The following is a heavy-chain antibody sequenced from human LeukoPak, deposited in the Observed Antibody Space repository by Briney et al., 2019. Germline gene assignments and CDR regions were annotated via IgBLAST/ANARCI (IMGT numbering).Heavy chain of an antibody. Sequence: QPGGSLRLSCAASGFTFGDHYMDWVRQAPGKGLVWVSRVNSVGSSTSYADSVKGRFTISRDNAKNTLYLQMNSLRAEDTAVYYCAREVAAAGKDAFDIWGQGTMVTVSS. CDR3: AREVAAAGKDAFDI. J-gene: IGHJ3*02. CDR1: GFTFGDHY. D-gene: IGHD6-13*01. CDR2: VNSVGSST. V-gene: IGHV3-74*01.